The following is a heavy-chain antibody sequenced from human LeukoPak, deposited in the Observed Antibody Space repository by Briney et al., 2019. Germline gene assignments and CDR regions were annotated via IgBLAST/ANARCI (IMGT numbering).Heavy chain of an antibody. D-gene: IGHD3-3*01. CDR2: ISSSSSTI. CDR1: GFTFSSYS. J-gene: IGHJ5*02. CDR3: AREKYDFWSGYPDWFDP. Sequence: GGSLRLSCAASGFTFSSYSMNWVRQAPGKGLEWVSYISSSSSTIYYADSVKGRFTISRDNAKNSLYLQMNSLRAEDTAVYYCAREKYDFWSGYPDWFDPWGQGTLVTVSS. V-gene: IGHV3-48*01.